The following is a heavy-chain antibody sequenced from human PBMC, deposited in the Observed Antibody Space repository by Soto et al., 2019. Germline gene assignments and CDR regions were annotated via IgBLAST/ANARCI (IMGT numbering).Heavy chain of an antibody. J-gene: IGHJ2*01. CDR2: IRNKANSYTT. V-gene: IGHV3-72*01. CDR3: TRVKFFFFRAEDGIRDTVPVSAFLLNRSSDL. D-gene: IGHD3-3*01. Sequence: GTKLEWVGRIRNKANSYTTTYAASVKGRFTSSRDDSKNSLYLQVNSLKTEDTAVYYCTRVKFFFFRAEDGIRDTVPVSAFLLNRSSDL.